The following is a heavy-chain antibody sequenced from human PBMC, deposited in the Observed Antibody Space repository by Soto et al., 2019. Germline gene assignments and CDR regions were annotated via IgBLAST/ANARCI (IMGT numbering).Heavy chain of an antibody. Sequence: QEQLAESGGGLVKPGGSLRLSCAASGFSFNVYYMTWIRQAPGSGLEWVASISILGDSTYYADSVKGRFTISRDNARNSLHLQMDTLRAEDTAVYYCARDRAGTRTFPHNTFNMWGQRTTVTVAS. CDR3: ARDRAGTRTFPHNTFNM. CDR1: GFSFNVYY. CDR2: ISILGDST. V-gene: IGHV3-11*01. J-gene: IGHJ3*02. D-gene: IGHD6-19*01.